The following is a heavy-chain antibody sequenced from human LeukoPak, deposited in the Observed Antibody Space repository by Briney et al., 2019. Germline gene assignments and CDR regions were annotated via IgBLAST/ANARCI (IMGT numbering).Heavy chain of an antibody. D-gene: IGHD3-3*01. CDR2: MNPNSGNT. Sequence: ASVKVSCKASGYTFTSYDINWVRQATGQGLEWMGWMNPNSGNTGYAQKFQGRVTITRNTSISTAYMELSSLRSEDTAVYYCARGPNTYYDFWSGYYRGSYYYYMDVWGKGTTVTVSS. V-gene: IGHV1-8*03. CDR3: ARGPNTYYDFWSGYYRGSYYYYMDV. J-gene: IGHJ6*03. CDR1: GYTFTSYD.